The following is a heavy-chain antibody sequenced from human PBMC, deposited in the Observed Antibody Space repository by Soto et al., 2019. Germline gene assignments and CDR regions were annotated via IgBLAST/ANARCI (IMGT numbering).Heavy chain of an antibody. Sequence: QVQLVQSGAEVKKPGASVKVSCKASGYTFTSYGISWVRQAPGQGLEWMGWISAYNGNTNYAQKLQGRVTMTTDTATSTAYMELRSLRSDDTAVYYCARGSSSSWYPHDYYYYYMDVWGKGTTVTVSS. D-gene: IGHD6-13*01. CDR2: ISAYNGNT. CDR3: ARGSSSSWYPHDYYYYYMDV. CDR1: GYTFTSYG. J-gene: IGHJ6*03. V-gene: IGHV1-18*01.